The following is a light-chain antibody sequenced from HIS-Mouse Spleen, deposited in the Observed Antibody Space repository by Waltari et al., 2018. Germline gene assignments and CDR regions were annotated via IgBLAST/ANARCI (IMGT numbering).Light chain of an antibody. V-gene: IGLV3-10*01. J-gene: IGLJ2*01. CDR2: ADS. CDR3: YSTDSSGNHRV. Sequence: SYELTQPPSVSVSPGQTARITCSGDALPKKYAYWYQQKSGQAPVLVTYADSKRPSGIPERFSGSSSGTMATLTISGAQVEDEADYYCYSTDSSGNHRVFGGGTKLTVL. CDR1: ALPKKY.